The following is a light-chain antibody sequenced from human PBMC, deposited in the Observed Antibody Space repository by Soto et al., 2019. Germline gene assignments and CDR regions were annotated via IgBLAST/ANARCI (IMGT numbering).Light chain of an antibody. J-gene: IGKJ4*01. CDR1: QSVSST. V-gene: IGKV3-15*01. Sequence: EIEMTQSPATLSVSPGERATLSCRASQSVSSTLAWYQQKPGQAPRLLIYGASTRATGVPARFSGSGSGTEFTLTISSLQSEDFAVYYCQQYHKWPPLTFGGGTKVEIK. CDR3: QQYHKWPPLT. CDR2: GAS.